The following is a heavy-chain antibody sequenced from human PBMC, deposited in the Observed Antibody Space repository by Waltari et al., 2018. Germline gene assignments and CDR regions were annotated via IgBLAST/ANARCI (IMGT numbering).Heavy chain of an antibody. CDR1: GFTFSSYA. D-gene: IGHD5-12*01. J-gene: IGHJ4*02. V-gene: IGHV3-33*01. CDR2: IWYDGSNK. Sequence: QVQLVESGGGVVQPGRSLRLSCAASGFTFSSYAMPWVRKAPGKGLEWVAVIWYDGSNKYYADSVKGRFTISRDNSKNTLYLQMNSLRAEDTAVYYCARPSGYDRGYYFDYWGQGTLVTVSS. CDR3: ARPSGYDRGYYFDY.